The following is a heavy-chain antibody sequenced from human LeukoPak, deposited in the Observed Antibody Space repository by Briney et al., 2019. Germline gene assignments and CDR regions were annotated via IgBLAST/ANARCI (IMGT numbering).Heavy chain of an antibody. CDR3: ARGGWAHVCIDY. Sequence: PGGSLRLSCAASGFTFSSYSMNWVRQAPGKGLEWVSSISDSSGYIYYAGSVKGRFTISRDNAKNSLFLQMNSLRAEDTAVYYCARGGWAHVCIDYWGQGTLVTVSS. J-gene: IGHJ4*02. CDR1: GFTFSSYS. CDR2: ISDSSGYI. V-gene: IGHV3-21*01. D-gene: IGHD1-26*01.